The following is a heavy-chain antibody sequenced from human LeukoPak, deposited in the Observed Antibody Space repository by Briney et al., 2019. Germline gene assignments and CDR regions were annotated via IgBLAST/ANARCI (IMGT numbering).Heavy chain of an antibody. CDR2: INGDGTIT. V-gene: IGHV3-74*01. CDR1: GFTFSRYL. CDR3: ASETYYYGSGSYYKGQF. J-gene: IGHJ4*02. D-gene: IGHD3-10*01. Sequence: GGSLRLSCTASGFTFSRYLMHWVRQAPGKGLVGVSRINGDGTITTYADSVKGRSTVSRDNAKNTLYLQMNSLRAEDTAVYYCASETYYYGSGSYYKGQFWGQGTLVAVSS.